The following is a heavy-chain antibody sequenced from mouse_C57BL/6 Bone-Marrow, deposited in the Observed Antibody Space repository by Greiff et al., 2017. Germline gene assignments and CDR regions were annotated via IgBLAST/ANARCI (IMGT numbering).Heavy chain of an antibody. Sequence: QVQLQQPGTELVKPGASVKLSCKASGYTFTSYWMHWVKQRPGQGLEWIGNINPSNGDTNYNEKFKGKSTLTVDKATSTAYMQISSLTSEDSAVYYCARCRYYGYFDYWGQGTTLTVSS. CDR2: INPSNGDT. J-gene: IGHJ2*01. D-gene: IGHD1-1*01. CDR3: ARCRYYGYFDY. V-gene: IGHV1-53*01. CDR1: GYTFTSYW.